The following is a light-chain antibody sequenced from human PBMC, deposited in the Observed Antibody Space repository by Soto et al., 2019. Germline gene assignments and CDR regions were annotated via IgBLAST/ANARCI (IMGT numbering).Light chain of an antibody. V-gene: IGKV1-27*01. CDR3: QKYNSAPKT. J-gene: IGKJ1*01. CDR2: AAS. Sequence: DIQVTPSPSSLSASVGDRVTISCRASQGISNYLAWYQQKPGKVPKLLIYAASTLQSGVPSRFSGSGSGTDFTLTISSLQPEDVATYYCQKYNSAPKTFGQGTKVDIK. CDR1: QGISNY.